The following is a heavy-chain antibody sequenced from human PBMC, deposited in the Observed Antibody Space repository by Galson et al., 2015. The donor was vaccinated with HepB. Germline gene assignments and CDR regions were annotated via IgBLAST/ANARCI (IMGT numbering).Heavy chain of an antibody. D-gene: IGHD2-2*01. J-gene: IGHJ5*02. V-gene: IGHV1-24*01. CDR3: ASTYWSSTSCYLGVVWFDP. CDR1: GYTLTELS. Sequence: VKVSCKVSGYTLTELSMHWVRQAPGKGLEWMGGFDPEDGETIYAQKFQGRVTMTEDTSTDTAYMELSSLRSEDTAVYYCASTYWSSTSCYLGVVWFDPWGQGTLVTVSS. CDR2: FDPEDGET.